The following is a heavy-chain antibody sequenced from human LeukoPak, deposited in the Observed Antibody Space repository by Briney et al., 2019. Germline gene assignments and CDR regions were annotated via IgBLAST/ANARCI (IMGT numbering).Heavy chain of an antibody. V-gene: IGHV3-7*04. CDR3: TRVGYIDEGIDY. J-gene: IGHJ4*02. Sequence: GGSLRLSCVAFGFPFSSYWMTWVRQAPGKGLEWVANIKQDGSKKSYVDSVKGRFTISRDDAKNSLYLQMNSLRAEDTAIYYCTRVGYIDEGIDYWGQGTLVTVSS. CDR1: GFPFSSYW. CDR2: IKQDGSKK. D-gene: IGHD5-24*01.